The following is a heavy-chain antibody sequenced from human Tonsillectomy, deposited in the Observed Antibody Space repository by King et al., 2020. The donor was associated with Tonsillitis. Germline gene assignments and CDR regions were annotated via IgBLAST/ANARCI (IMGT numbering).Heavy chain of an antibody. CDR1: GYSFTSYW. V-gene: IGHV5-10-1*03. D-gene: IGHD1-26*01. CDR3: ARLRPEQGAADGDYYYYMDV. J-gene: IGHJ6*03. Sequence: VQLVESGAEVKKPGESLRISCKGSGYSFTSYWINWVRQMPGKGLEWMGRIDPSDSYSNYSPSFQDHVTISADKSINTAYLQWSSLKAADTAMYYCARLRPEQGAADGDYYYYMDVWGKGTTVTVSS. CDR2: IDPSDSYS.